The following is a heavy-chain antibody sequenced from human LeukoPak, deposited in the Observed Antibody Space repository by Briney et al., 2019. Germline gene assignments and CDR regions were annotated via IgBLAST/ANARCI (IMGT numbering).Heavy chain of an antibody. CDR2: IYYSGST. D-gene: IGHD3-22*01. CDR1: GGSISSSSYY. J-gene: IGHJ4*02. V-gene: IGHV4-39*07. Sequence: SETLSLTCTVSGGSISSSSYYWGWIRQPPGKGLEWIGSIYYSGSTYYNPSLKSRVTISVDTSKNQFSLKLSSVTAADTAVYYCASYYYDSSGYYEADYFDYWGQGTLVTVSS. CDR3: ASYYYDSSGYYEADYFDY.